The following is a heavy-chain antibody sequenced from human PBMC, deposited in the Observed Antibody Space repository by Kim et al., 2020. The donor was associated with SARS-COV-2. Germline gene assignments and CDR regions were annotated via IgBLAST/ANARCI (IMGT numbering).Heavy chain of an antibody. D-gene: IGHD3-22*01. Sequence: AISGSGGSKYYPDSVKARFTISRDNSKNTLYLQMNSLRAEDTAVYYCAKEGYYYDSSGYYYGVYYFDYWGQGTLVTVSS. J-gene: IGHJ4*02. CDR2: ISGSGGSK. V-gene: IGHV3-23*01. CDR3: AKEGYYYDSSGYYYGVYYFDY.